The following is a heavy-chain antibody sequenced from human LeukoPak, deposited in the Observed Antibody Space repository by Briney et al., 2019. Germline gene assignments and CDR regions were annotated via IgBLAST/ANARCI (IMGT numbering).Heavy chain of an antibody. CDR2: IYYSGST. D-gene: IGHD6-13*01. J-gene: IGHJ4*02. Sequence: SETLSLTCTVSGGSISSYYWSWIRQPPGKGLEWIGYIYYSGSTHYNPSLKSRVTISVDTSKNQFSLKLSSVTAADTAVYYCARLGRSWVFDYWGQGTLVTVSS. CDR3: ARLGRSWVFDY. V-gene: IGHV4-59*08. CDR1: GGSISSYY.